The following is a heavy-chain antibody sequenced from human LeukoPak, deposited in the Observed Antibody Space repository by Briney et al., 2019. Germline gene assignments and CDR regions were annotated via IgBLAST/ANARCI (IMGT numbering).Heavy chain of an antibody. D-gene: IGHD6-19*01. J-gene: IGHJ6*02. V-gene: IGHV3-9*01. CDR1: GFTFSSYA. CDR2: ISWNSGSI. Sequence: PGGSLRLSCAASGFTFSSYAMSWVRQAPGKGLEWVSGISWNSGSIGYADSVKGRFTISRDNAKNSLYLQMNSLRAEDTALYYCAKDTEWGAGAYYGMDVWGQGTTVTVSS. CDR3: AKDTEWGAGAYYGMDV.